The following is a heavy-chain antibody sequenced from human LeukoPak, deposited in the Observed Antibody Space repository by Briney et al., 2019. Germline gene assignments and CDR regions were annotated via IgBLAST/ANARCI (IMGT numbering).Heavy chain of an antibody. CDR2: ISSSGNTM. CDR1: GFTFKNFE. J-gene: IGHJ3*01. D-gene: IGHD2-15*01. V-gene: IGHV3-48*03. CDR3: ARARVVVPGFDL. Sequence: GGSLRLSCAASGFTFKNFEMNWVRQAPGKGLEWVSYISSSGNTMYYADSVKGRFTISRDNAQNSLFLQMNSLRAEDTALYYCARARVVVPGFDLWGQGTMVTVSS.